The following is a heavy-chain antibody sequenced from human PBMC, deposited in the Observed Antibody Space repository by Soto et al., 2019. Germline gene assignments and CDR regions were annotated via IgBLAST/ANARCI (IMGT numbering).Heavy chain of an antibody. Sequence: SETLSLTCTVSGGSISSYYWSWIRQPPGKGLEWIGYIDYSGSTNYNPSLKSRVTISVDTSKNKLSLKLSSVTAADTAVYYCAITYYYGSGSLYYFDYWGQGTLVTVSS. J-gene: IGHJ4*02. V-gene: IGHV4-59*01. D-gene: IGHD3-10*01. CDR2: IDYSGST. CDR1: GGSISSYY. CDR3: AITYYYGSGSLYYFDY.